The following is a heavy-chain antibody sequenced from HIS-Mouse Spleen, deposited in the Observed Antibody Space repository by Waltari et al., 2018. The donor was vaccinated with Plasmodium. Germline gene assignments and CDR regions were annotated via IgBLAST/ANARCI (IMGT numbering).Heavy chain of an antibody. CDR3: ARLLPWVHGHFDY. V-gene: IGHV1-18*01. Sequence: QVQLVQSGAEGKKPGAPVKVSCKASGYTCTSDGICWVRQAPGQGLAWMGWISAYNGNTNYAQKPQGRAPMTTDTSTSTAYMELRSLRSDDTAVYYCARLLPWVHGHFDYWGQGTLVTVSS. CDR1: GYTCTSDG. D-gene: IGHD1-26*01. J-gene: IGHJ4*02. CDR2: ISAYNGNT.